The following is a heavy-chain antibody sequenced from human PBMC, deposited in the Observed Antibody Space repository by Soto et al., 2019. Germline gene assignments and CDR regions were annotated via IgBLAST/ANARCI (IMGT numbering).Heavy chain of an antibody. J-gene: IGHJ6*02. V-gene: IGHV4-30-4*01. CDR3: ARDQGYSYGYYYYGMDV. CDR1: GGSISSGDYY. D-gene: IGHD5-18*01. CDR2: IYYSGST. Sequence: SETLSLTCTVSGGSISSGDYYWSWIRQPPGKGLEWIGYIYYSGSTYYNPTLKSRVTISVDTSKNQFSLKLSSVTAADTAVYYCARDQGYSYGYYYYGMDVWGQGTTVTVSS.